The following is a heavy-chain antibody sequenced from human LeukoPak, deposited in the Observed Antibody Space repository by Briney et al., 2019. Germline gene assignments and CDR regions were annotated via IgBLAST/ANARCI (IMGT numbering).Heavy chain of an antibody. CDR1: GFTFGDYA. CDR2: IRSKAYGGTT. J-gene: IGHJ6*02. D-gene: IGHD5-24*01. V-gene: IGHV3-49*03. Sequence: PGGSLRLSCTASGFTFGDYAMSWSRQAPGRGLEWVGFIRSKAYGGTTEYAASVKGRFTISRDDSKSIAYLQMNSLKTEDTAVYYCTLMATYYYYGMDVWGQGTTVTVSS. CDR3: TLMATYYYYGMDV.